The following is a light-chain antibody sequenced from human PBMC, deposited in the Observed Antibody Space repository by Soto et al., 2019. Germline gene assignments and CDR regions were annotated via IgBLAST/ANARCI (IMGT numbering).Light chain of an antibody. V-gene: IGKV1-5*03. J-gene: IGKJ1*01. CDR3: QQSSSTPQT. CDR1: QTISSW. CDR2: RAS. Sequence: DIQMTQSPSTLSASVGDRVTITCRASQTISSWLAWYQHKPGKAPKLLIYRASSLESGVPSRFSGSGSGTEFTLTINSLQPDDFATYYCQQSSSTPQTFGQGTKVDIK.